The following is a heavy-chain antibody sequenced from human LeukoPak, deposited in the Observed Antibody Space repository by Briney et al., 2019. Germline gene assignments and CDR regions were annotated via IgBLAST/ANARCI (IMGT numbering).Heavy chain of an antibody. CDR2: ISSSGTTI. Sequence: KPGGSLRLSCAASGFTFSDYYMSWIRQTPGKGLEWVSYISSSGTTIYYADSVKGRFIISRDNAKSSLYLQMNSLRAEDTAVYYCARRKNYYDSSGYYTIYYFDYWGQGTLVTVSS. V-gene: IGHV3-11*01. D-gene: IGHD3-22*01. J-gene: IGHJ4*02. CDR3: ARRKNYYDSSGYYTIYYFDY. CDR1: GFTFSDYY.